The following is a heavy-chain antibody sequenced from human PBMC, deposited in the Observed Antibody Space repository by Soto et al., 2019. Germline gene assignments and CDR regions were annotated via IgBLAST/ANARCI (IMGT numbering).Heavy chain of an antibody. CDR1: GFTFSSYG. V-gene: IGHV3-30*18. Sequence: VGSLRLSCAASGFTFSSYGMHWVRQAPGKGLEWVAVISYDGSNKYYADSVKGRFTISRDNSKNTLYLQMNSLRAEDTAVYYCAKDRCTSCLGLDHWGQGTLVTVSS. CDR2: ISYDGSNK. CDR3: AKDRCTSCLGLDH. J-gene: IGHJ4*02. D-gene: IGHD2-8*01.